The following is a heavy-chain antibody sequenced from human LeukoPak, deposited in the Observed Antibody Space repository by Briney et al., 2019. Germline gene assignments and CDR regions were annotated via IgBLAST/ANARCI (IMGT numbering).Heavy chain of an antibody. Sequence: GGSLRLSCAASGFTFSSYWMSWVRQAPGKGLEWVANVKQDGSEKYYVDSVKGRFTISRDNAKNSLYLQMNSLRAEDTAVYYCARVGPQYFDWLFEYYFDYWGQGTLVTVSS. V-gene: IGHV3-7*01. D-gene: IGHD3-9*01. CDR1: GFTFSSYW. J-gene: IGHJ4*02. CDR3: ARVGPQYFDWLFEYYFDY. CDR2: VKQDGSEK.